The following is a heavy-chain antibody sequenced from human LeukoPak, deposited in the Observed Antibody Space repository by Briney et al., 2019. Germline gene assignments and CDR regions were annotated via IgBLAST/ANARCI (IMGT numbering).Heavy chain of an antibody. Sequence: ASVKVSCKASGYTFTSYDINWVRQATGQGLEWMGWMNPNSGNTGYAQKFQGRVTMTRNTSISTAYMELSSLRSEDTAVYYCARGGTKWVSAYYGSGSHLRYWGQGTLVTVSS. CDR3: ARGGTKWVSAYYGSGSHLRY. D-gene: IGHD3-10*01. CDR2: MNPNSGNT. CDR1: GYTFTSYD. J-gene: IGHJ4*02. V-gene: IGHV1-8*01.